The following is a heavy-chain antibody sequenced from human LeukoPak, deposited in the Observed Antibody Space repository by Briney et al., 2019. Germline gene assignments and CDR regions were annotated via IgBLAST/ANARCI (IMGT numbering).Heavy chain of an antibody. CDR1: GLTFSHYG. D-gene: IGHD5-18*01. J-gene: IGHJ6*04. V-gene: IGHV3-33*06. CDR3: VKEPAPYSLGDA. CDR2: VWDDGINK. Sequence: GGSLRLSCRASGLTFSHYGMHWVRQAPGKGLEWVAVVWDDGINKFYADSVKGRFTISRDNSKHTVSLHMNSLRAEDTAVYYCVKEPAPYSLGDAWGKGTTVTVSS.